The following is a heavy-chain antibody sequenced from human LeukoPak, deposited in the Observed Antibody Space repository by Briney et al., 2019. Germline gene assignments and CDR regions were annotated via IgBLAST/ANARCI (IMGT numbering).Heavy chain of an antibody. D-gene: IGHD2-21*02. CDR2: ITSSSSYI. CDR1: GFTFSSYN. J-gene: IGHJ4*02. CDR3: ASLLAYCGGDCYSGYLDY. V-gene: IGHV3-21*01. Sequence: PGGSLRLSCAASGFTFSSYNMNWVRQAPGKGLEWVSSITSSSSYIYYAHSVKGRFTISRHNAKNSLYLKMNSLRAEDTAVYYCASLLAYCGGDCYSGYLDYWGQGTLVTVSS.